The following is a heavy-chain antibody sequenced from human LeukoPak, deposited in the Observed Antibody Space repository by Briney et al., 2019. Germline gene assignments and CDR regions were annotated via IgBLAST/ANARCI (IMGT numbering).Heavy chain of an antibody. CDR3: ARGSGSSSQQTRDY. J-gene: IGHJ4*02. CDR1: GFTFSSYS. V-gene: IGHV3-21*01. CDR2: ISSSSSYI. D-gene: IGHD6-13*01. Sequence: PGGSLRLSCAASGFTFSSYSMNWVRQAPGKGLEWVPSISSSSSYIYYADSVKGRFTISRDNAKNSLYLQMNSLRAEDTAVYYCARGSGSSSQQTRDYWGQGTLVTVSS.